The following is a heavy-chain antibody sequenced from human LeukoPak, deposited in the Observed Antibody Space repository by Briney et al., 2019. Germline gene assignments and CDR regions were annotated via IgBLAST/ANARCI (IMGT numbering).Heavy chain of an antibody. J-gene: IGHJ4*02. D-gene: IGHD1-26*01. CDR2: IRSKAYGGTT. CDR3: TRDHEWELSASDY. Sequence: GGSLRLSCTASGFTFGDYAMSWVRQAPGKGLEWVGFIRSKAYGGTTEYAASVKGRFTISRDDSKSIAYLQMNSLKTEDTAVYYCTRDHEWELSASDYWGQGTLVTVSS. CDR1: GFTFGDYA. V-gene: IGHV3-49*04.